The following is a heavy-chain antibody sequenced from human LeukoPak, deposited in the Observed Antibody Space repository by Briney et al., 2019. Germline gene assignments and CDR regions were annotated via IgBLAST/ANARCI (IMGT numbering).Heavy chain of an antibody. CDR3: VHDVPGDNSFDY. CDR2: IYGNDDK. D-gene: IGHD4-23*01. Sequence: ESGPTLVNPTQTLTLTCAFSGFSLTTNMVGVGWVRQPPGKALEWLALIYGNDDKRYSPSLKSRFTITRGTSKNQVVLTLTNMNPVDTATYYCVHDVPGDNSFDYWGQGTLVTVSS. V-gene: IGHV2-5*01. J-gene: IGHJ4*02. CDR1: GFSLTTNMVG.